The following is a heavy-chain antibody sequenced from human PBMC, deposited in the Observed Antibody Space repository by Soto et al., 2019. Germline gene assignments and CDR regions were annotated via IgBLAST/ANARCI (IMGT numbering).Heavy chain of an antibody. CDR3: ATPSFHSSSYTRRFDI. CDR2: FDPEDGET. V-gene: IGHV1-24*01. D-gene: IGHD6-13*01. CDR1: GYTLTELS. J-gene: IGHJ3*02. Sequence: GASVKVSCKVSGYTLTELSMHWVRQAPGKGLEWMGGFDPEDGETIYAQKFRGRVTMTEDTSTDTAYMELSSLRSEDTAVYYRATPSFHSSSYTRRFDIWGQGTMVTVSS.